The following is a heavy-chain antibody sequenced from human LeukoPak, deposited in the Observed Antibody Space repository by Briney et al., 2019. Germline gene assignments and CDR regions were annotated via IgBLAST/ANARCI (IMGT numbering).Heavy chain of an antibody. CDR2: ISGSGGST. CDR3: AKDLRAVAGTFDY. CDR1: GFTFDDYG. D-gene: IGHD6-19*01. Sequence: GGSLRLSCAASGFTFDDYGMSWVRQAPGKGLEWVSAISGSGGSTYYADSVKGRFTISRDNSKNTLYLQMNSLRAEDTAVYYCAKDLRAVAGTFDYWGQGTLVTVSS. V-gene: IGHV3-23*01. J-gene: IGHJ4*02.